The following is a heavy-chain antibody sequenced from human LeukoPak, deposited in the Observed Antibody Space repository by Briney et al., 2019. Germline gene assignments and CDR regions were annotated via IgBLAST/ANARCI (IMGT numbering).Heavy chain of an antibody. CDR3: VRDDRSYGVDY. D-gene: IGHD4-17*01. J-gene: IGHJ4*02. CDR2: IKSDGTYR. CDR1: GFTFSSHW. V-gene: IGHV3-74*01. Sequence: GGSLRFSCAASGFTFSSHWMHWVRQAPGKGLVCVARIKSDGTYRDYGDSVRGRFTISRDNAKDTLYLQMNSLRAEDTAVYYCVRDDRSYGVDYWGQGTPVTVSS.